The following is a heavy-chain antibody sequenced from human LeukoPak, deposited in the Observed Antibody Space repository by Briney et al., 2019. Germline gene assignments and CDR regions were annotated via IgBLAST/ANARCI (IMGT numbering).Heavy chain of an antibody. J-gene: IGHJ4*02. CDR1: GHTFTNYH. CDR3: ARGGQRWLQFPYDY. D-gene: IGHD5-24*01. Sequence: ASVKVSCKASGHTFTNYHIHWVRQASGQGLEWMGILTPRGDITNYAQKFQGRVTMTRDTSTSTIYMELSSLRSEDTAVYYCARGGQRWLQFPYDYWGQGTVVTVSS. V-gene: IGHV1-46*01. CDR2: LTPRGDIT.